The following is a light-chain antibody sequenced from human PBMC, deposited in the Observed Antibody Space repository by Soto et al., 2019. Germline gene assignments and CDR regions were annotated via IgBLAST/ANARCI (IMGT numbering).Light chain of an antibody. Sequence: DVVMTQSPDSLAVSLGERATINCKSSQSVLHSSNNENSLAWYQQKAGQRPKLLIYRASTRESGVPDRISGSGSGTDFTLTISSLQAEDVAVYYCQQDYTAIAFGQGTRLEIK. V-gene: IGKV4-1*01. CDR1: QSVLHSSNNENS. CDR2: RAS. CDR3: QQDYTAIA. J-gene: IGKJ5*01.